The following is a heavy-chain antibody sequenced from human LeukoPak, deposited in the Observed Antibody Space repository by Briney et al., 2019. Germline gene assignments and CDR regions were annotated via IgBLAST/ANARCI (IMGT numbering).Heavy chain of an antibody. J-gene: IGHJ6*03. CDR2: INHSGST. V-gene: IGHV4-34*01. Sequence: SETLSLTCAVYGGSFSGYYWSWIRQPPGKGLEWIGEINHSGSTNYNPSLKSRVTISVDTSKNQFSLKLSSVTAADTAVYYCARVRGSGWRLVHYYYYMDVWGKGTTVTVSS. CDR1: GGSFSGYY. CDR3: ARVRGSGWRLVHYYYYMDV. D-gene: IGHD6-19*01.